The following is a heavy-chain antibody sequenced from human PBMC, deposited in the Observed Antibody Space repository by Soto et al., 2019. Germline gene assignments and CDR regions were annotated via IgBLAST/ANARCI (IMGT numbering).Heavy chain of an antibody. Sequence: ASVKVSCKASGYTFTSYGISWVRQAPGQGLEWMGWISAYNGNTNYAQKLQGRVTMTTDTSTSTAYMELRSLRSDDTAVYYCARTVYGDYVGWFDPWGQGTLVTVSS. V-gene: IGHV1-18*01. CDR3: ARTVYGDYVGWFDP. CDR1: GYTFTSYG. D-gene: IGHD4-17*01. J-gene: IGHJ5*02. CDR2: ISAYNGNT.